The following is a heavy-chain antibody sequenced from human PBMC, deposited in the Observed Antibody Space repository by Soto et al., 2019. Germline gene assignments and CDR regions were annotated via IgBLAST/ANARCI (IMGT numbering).Heavy chain of an antibody. J-gene: IGHJ5*02. CDR1: GFTFSSYG. CDR3: ARARYYDILTGYYVPRFDP. V-gene: IGHV3-33*01. CDR2: IWYDGSNK. D-gene: IGHD3-9*01. Sequence: QVQLVESGGGVVQPGRSLRLSCAASGFTFSSYGMHWVRQAPGKGLEWVAVIWYDGSNKYYADSVKGRFTISRDNSKNTLYLQMNSLRAEDTAVYYCARARYYDILTGYYVPRFDPWGQGTLVTVSS.